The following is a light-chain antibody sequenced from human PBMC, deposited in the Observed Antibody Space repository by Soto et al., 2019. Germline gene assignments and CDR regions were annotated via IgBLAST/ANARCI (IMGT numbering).Light chain of an antibody. J-gene: IGKJ2*01. CDR2: DAS. CDR3: QQRYNWPRT. CDR1: QSISTY. Sequence: EIVMTQSPATLSVSPGERATLSCRASQSISTYLAWYQQKPGQAPRLLIYDASKRATGIPPRFSGSESGTDFTLTISSLEPEDFAVYYCQQRYNWPRTFGQGTKVDIK. V-gene: IGKV3-11*01.